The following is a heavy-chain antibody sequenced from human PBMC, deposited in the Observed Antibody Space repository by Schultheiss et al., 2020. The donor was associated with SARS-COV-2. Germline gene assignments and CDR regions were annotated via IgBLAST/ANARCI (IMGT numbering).Heavy chain of an antibody. J-gene: IGHJ6*02. D-gene: IGHD4-11*01. V-gene: IGHV4-31*03. Sequence: SCTVSGGSISSGGYYWSWIRQHPGKGLEWIGYIYYSGSTYYNPSLKSRVTISVDTSKNQFSLKLSSVTAADTAVYYCAREGRVEDYRLRYYYYYGMDVWGQGTTVTVSS. CDR2: IYYSGST. CDR3: AREGRVEDYRLRYYYYYGMDV. CDR1: GGSISSGGYY.